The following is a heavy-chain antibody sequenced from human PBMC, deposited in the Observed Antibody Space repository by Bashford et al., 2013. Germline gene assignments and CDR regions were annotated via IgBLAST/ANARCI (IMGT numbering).Heavy chain of an antibody. Sequence: ASVKVSCKASGYTFTSYGISWVRQAPGQGLEWMGWINPNPNSGATKYAEMFQGRVTMTRDTSISTAYMELSSLRSDDTAVYFCARDGPVVGVWNAFDVVGQGTVVTVSS. D-gene: IGHD1-26*01. J-gene: IGHJ3*01. CDR1: GYTFTSYG. V-gene: IGHV1-2*02. CDR3: ARDGPVVGVWNAFDV. CDR2: INPNPNSGAT.